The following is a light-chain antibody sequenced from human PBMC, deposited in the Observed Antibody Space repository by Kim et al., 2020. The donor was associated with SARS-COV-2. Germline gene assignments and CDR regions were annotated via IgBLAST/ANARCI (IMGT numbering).Light chain of an antibody. CDR2: GAS. Sequence: ETVMTQSPATLSVSPGERATLSCRASQSVSRNVAWYQQKVGQAPRLLIYGASTRATGIPARFSGSGSGTEFTLTISSLQSDDFAVYSCQQYNNWPRTFGQGTKVDIK. J-gene: IGKJ1*01. V-gene: IGKV3D-15*01. CDR1: QSVSRN. CDR3: QQYNNWPRT.